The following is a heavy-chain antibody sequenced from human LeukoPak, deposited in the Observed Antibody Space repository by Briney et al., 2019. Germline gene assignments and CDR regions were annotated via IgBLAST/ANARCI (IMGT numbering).Heavy chain of an antibody. CDR2: IYYSGST. J-gene: IGHJ4*02. V-gene: IGHV4-4*08. CDR3: ARETMVRGVIPIHFDY. CDR1: GGSISSYY. D-gene: IGHD3-10*01. Sequence: PSETLSLTCTVSGGSISSYYWSWIRQPPGKGLEWIGYIYYSGSTNYNPSLKSRVTISVDTSKNQFSLKLSSVTAADTAVYYCARETMVRGVIPIHFDYWGQGTLVTVSS.